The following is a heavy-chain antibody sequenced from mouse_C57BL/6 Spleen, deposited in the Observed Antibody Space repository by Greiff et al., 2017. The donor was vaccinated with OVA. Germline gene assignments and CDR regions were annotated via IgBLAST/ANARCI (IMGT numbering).Heavy chain of an antibody. CDR1: GYTFTDYE. V-gene: IGHV1-15*01. CDR2: IDPETGGT. D-gene: IGHD2-2*01. Sequence: VQRVESGAELVRPGASVTLSCKASGYTFTDYEMHWVKQTPVHGLEWIGAIDPETGGTPYNQKFKGKAILTADKSSSTAYMELRSLTSEDSAVYYGTRAGGYTCYAMDYWGQGTSVTVSS. CDR3: TRAGGYTCYAMDY. J-gene: IGHJ4*01.